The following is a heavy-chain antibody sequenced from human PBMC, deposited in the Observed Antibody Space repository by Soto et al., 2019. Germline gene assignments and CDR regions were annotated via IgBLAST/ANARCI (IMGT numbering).Heavy chain of an antibody. CDR3: ARDRGGYGDYVWFDP. CDR1: GGTFSSYT. CDR2: IIPILGIA. D-gene: IGHD4-17*01. J-gene: IGHJ5*02. V-gene: IGHV1-69*08. Sequence: QVQLVQSGAEVKKPGSSVKVSCKASGGTFSSYTISWVRQAPGQGLEWMGRIIPILGIANYAQKFQGRVTIXXDXSXXTAYMELSSLRSEDTAVYYCARDRGGYGDYVWFDPWGQGTLVTVSS.